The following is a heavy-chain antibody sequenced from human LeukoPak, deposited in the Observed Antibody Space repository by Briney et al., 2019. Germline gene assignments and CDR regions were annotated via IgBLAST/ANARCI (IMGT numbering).Heavy chain of an antibody. Sequence: ASVKVSCKASGYTFTGHYMHWVRQAPGQGLEWMGWINPNSGGTNYAQKFQGWVTMTIDTSTTTAYMELRSLRSDDTAVYYCAREKATFSSTWYPEDYWGQGTLVTVSS. D-gene: IGHD6-13*01. CDR3: AREKATFSSTWYPEDY. CDR2: INPNSGGT. J-gene: IGHJ4*02. CDR1: GYTFTGHY. V-gene: IGHV1-2*04.